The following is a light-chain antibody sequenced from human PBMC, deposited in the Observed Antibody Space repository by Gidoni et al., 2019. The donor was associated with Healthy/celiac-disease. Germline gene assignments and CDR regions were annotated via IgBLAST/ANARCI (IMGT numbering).Light chain of an antibody. CDR2: PAS. CDR1: QGISSY. J-gene: IGKJ4*01. V-gene: IGKV1-9*01. CDR3: QQLNSYPPG. Sequence: DIQLTQSPSFLSASVGDRVTITCRASQGISSYLAWYQQKPGKAPKLLISPASTLQSGVPSRFSGSGSGTEFTLTISSLQPEDFATYSCQQLNSYPPGFGGGTKVEIK.